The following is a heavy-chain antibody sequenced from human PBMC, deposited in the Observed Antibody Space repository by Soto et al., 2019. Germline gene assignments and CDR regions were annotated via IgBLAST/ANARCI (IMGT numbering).Heavy chain of an antibody. D-gene: IGHD3-3*01. J-gene: IGHJ4*02. CDR3: AKRGDDFRSGYYYYFDY. Sequence: PVWSLRLSWTASLFTFSSYARSWVRKNPFELLEWLSTIGGRGVTAFYADSVKGRFTISRDNSKDTLYLQMNSLRVEDTAVYYCAKRGDDFRSGYYYYFDYWGLGTLVTVSS. V-gene: IGHV3-23*01. CDR2: IGGRGVTA. CDR1: LFTFSSYA.